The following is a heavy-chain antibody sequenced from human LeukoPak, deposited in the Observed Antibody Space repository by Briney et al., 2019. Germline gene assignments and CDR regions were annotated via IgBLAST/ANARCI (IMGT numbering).Heavy chain of an antibody. J-gene: IGHJ4*02. CDR3: ARQRYSSGWYVGY. Sequence: SETLSLTCTVSGGSISSSSYYWGWVRQPPGKGLEWIGSIYYSGGTYYNPSLKSRVTISVDTSKNQFSLKLSSVTAADTAVYYCARQRYSSGWYVGYWGQGTLVTVSS. CDR1: GGSISSSSYY. D-gene: IGHD6-19*01. CDR2: IYYSGGT. V-gene: IGHV4-39*01.